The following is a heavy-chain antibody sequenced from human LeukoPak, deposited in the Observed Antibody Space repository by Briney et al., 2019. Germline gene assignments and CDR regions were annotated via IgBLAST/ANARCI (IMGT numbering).Heavy chain of an antibody. D-gene: IGHD3-3*01. CDR1: GFTFSDHY. CDR2: IRNKANSYTT. V-gene: IGHV3-72*01. Sequence: GGSLRLSCAASGFTFSDHYMDWVRQAPGKGLEWVGRIRNKANSYTTEYAASVKGRFTVSRDNSKNSLYLQMNSLKTEDTAVYYCAREGFPPKISDFWSGLGPYYYYGMDVWGQGTTVTVSS. J-gene: IGHJ6*02. CDR3: AREGFPPKISDFWSGLGPYYYYGMDV.